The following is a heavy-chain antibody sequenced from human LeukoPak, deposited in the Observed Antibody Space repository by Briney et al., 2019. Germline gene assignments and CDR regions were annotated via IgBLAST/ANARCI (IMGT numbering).Heavy chain of an antibody. CDR1: GFTLSSHG. D-gene: IGHD3-22*01. J-gene: IGHJ4*02. Sequence: GESLRLSCAASGFTLSSHGMHWVRQAPGKGLEWVAIISYDGSNKDYADSVKGRFTISRDNSNNTLYLQMNSLRAEDTAVYFCAKENYYDSSGYFSFYFDYWGQGTLVTVSS. CDR3: AKENYYDSSGYFSFYFDY. CDR2: ISYDGSNK. V-gene: IGHV3-30*18.